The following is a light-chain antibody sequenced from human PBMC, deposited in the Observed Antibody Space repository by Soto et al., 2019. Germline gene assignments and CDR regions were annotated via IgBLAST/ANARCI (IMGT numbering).Light chain of an antibody. J-gene: IGKJ4*01. CDR1: QSISISY. Sequence: IVLTQSPGTLKLSPGERATLSCRASQSISISYLAWYQQRPGQAPRLLIYGASGRATGIPDRFSGSGSETEFTLTISRLEPEDFAVYYCPQYSSPPLPFGGGTKVDI. CDR3: PQYSSPPLP. V-gene: IGKV3-20*01. CDR2: GAS.